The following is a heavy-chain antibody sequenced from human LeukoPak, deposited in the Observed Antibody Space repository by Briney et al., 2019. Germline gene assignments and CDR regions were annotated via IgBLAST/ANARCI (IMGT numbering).Heavy chain of an antibody. D-gene: IGHD6-19*01. CDR2: INPKSGGT. CDR3: ARGYGYSSGWPDY. CDR1: GYTFTAYY. Sequence: GASVKVSCKASGYTFTAYYLQWVRLAPGQGLEWMGWINPKSGGTEYAQRFQGRVTMTRDTSISTAYMELSRLRSDDTAVYYCARGYGYSSGWPDYWGQGTLVTVSS. V-gene: IGHV1-2*02. J-gene: IGHJ4*02.